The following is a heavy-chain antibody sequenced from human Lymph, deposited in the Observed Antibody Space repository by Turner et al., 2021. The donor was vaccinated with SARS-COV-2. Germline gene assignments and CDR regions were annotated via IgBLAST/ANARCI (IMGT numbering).Heavy chain of an antibody. CDR3: ATGPYDFWSGPSPGYYGMDV. D-gene: IGHD3-3*01. Sequence: QVQLLQSGAEVKKPGASVMVSRKVPGYTLTEVSMHWVRQAPGKGLEWMGGFGPEDGETIYAQKFQGRVTMTEDTSTDTTYMELSSLRSEDTAVYYCATGPYDFWSGPSPGYYGMDVWGQGTTVTVSS. V-gene: IGHV1-24*01. CDR2: FGPEDGET. J-gene: IGHJ6*02. CDR1: GYTLTEVS.